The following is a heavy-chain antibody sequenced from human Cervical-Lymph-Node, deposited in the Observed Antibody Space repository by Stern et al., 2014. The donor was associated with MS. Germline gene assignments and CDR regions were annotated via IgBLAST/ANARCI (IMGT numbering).Heavy chain of an antibody. CDR3: AGKSYGDYDGDAFDI. Sequence: VQLVESGPGLVKPSQTLSLTCTVSGGSISSGSYYWSWIRQPAGKGLEWIGRIYTSGSANYNPFLKSRVTISVDTSKNQFPLKLSSVTAADTAVYYCAGKSYGDYDGDAFDIWGQGTMVTVSS. D-gene: IGHD4-17*01. CDR1: GGSISSGSYY. J-gene: IGHJ3*02. V-gene: IGHV4-61*02. CDR2: IYTSGSA.